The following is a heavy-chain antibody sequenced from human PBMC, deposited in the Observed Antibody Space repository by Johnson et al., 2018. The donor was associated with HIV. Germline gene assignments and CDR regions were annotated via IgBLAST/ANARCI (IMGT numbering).Heavy chain of an antibody. J-gene: IGHJ3*02. CDR2: INWNGGST. CDR3: ARVRTAAGFDAFDI. Sequence: VQLVESGGGLIQPGGSLRLSCAASGFTFDDYGMSWVRQAPGKGLEWVSGINWNGGSTGYVDSVKGRFTISRDNAKNSLYLQMNSLRAEDTALYYCARVRTAAGFDAFDIWGQGTMVTVSS. V-gene: IGHV3-20*04. CDR1: GFTFDDYG. D-gene: IGHD6-13*01.